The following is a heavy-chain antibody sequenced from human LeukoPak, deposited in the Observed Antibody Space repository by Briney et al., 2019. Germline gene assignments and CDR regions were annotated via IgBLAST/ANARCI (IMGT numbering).Heavy chain of an antibody. D-gene: IGHD6-13*01. Sequence: SETLSLTCTVSGGSISSYYWSWIRQPAGKGLEWIGHIYNSGSTNYNPSLKCRVTMSVATSKNQFSLHLSSVTAADTAVYYCARSAFLVTAPGLYYFDYWGQGTLVTVSS. CDR2: IYNSGST. V-gene: IGHV4-4*07. CDR1: GGSISSYY. CDR3: ARSAFLVTAPGLYYFDY. J-gene: IGHJ4*02.